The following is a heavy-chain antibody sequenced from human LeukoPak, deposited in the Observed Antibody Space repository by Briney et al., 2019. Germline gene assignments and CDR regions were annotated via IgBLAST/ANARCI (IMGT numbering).Heavy chain of an antibody. V-gene: IGHV4-59*01. Sequence: SETLSLTCTVSGGSMSSYYWSWIRQPPGKGLEWIGYIYYSGSTNYNPSLKSRVTISVDTSKNQFFLKLSSVTAADTAVYYCARVISDYYGSGSYYFLDYWGQGTLVTVSS. J-gene: IGHJ4*02. CDR2: IYYSGST. CDR3: ARVISDYYGSGSYYFLDY. CDR1: GGSMSSYY. D-gene: IGHD3-10*01.